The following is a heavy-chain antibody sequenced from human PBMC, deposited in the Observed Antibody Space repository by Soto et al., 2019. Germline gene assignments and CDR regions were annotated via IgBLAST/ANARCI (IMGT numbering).Heavy chain of an antibody. V-gene: IGHV3-15*07. D-gene: IGHD2-2*01. CDR2: IKSKNDVGTT. J-gene: IGHJ4*02. Sequence: EVQVVESGGGLVKPGGSLGLSWAASGSGFTNSWMNWVRQAPGKGLEWVGRIKSKNDVGTTDYAAPVQGRFTISRDDSKTTIYLQMNSLKTEDTAVYYCTSAGQYCTSTTCKAYWGQGTPVTVSS. CDR1: GSGFTNSW. CDR3: TSAGQYCTSTTCKAY.